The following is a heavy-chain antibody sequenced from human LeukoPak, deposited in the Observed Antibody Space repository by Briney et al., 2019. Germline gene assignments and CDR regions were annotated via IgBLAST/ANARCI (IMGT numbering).Heavy chain of an antibody. CDR3: ARVEISSGILWYYYYMDV. J-gene: IGHJ6*03. CDR2: ISAYNGNT. CDR1: GYTFTSYD. D-gene: IGHD2-21*01. Sequence: GASVKVSCKASGYTFTSYDINWVRQATGQGLEWMGWISAYNGNTNYAQKLQGRVTMTTDTSTSTAYMELRSLRSDDTAVYYCARVEISSGILWYYYYMDVWGKGTTVTVSS. V-gene: IGHV1-18*01.